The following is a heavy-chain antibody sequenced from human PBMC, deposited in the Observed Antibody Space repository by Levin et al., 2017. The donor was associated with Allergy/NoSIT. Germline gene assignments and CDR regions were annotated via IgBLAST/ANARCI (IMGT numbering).Heavy chain of an antibody. CDR1: GFTFSSYS. D-gene: IGHD3-10*01. Sequence: PGGSLRLSCAASGFTFSSYSMNWIRQAPGKGLEWVSYISSRSSTIYYADSVKGRFTISRDNAKNSLYLQMNSLRAEDTAVYYCAIGSGSGNPIDYWGQGTLVTVSS. CDR3: AIGSGSGNPIDY. V-gene: IGHV3-48*01. J-gene: IGHJ4*02. CDR2: ISSRSSTI.